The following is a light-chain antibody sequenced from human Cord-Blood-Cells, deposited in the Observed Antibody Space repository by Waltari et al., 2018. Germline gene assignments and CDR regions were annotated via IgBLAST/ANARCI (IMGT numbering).Light chain of an antibody. CDR3: NSRDSSGNHYV. J-gene: IGLJ1*01. CDR2: GKH. V-gene: IGLV3-19*01. CDR1: GTRSYY. Sequence: SSELTQDPAVPAALGQTVSITCHGDGTRSYYESWYQQKPAQAPVLVIYGKHNRPSGIPDRFSGSSSGNTASLTITGAQAEDEADYYCNSRDSSGNHYVFGTGTKVTVL.